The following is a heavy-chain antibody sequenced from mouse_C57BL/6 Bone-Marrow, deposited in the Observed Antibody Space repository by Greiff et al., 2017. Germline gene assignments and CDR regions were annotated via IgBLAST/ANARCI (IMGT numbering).Heavy chain of an antibody. V-gene: IGHV5-15*04. J-gene: IGHJ2*01. CDR2: ISNLAYSI. CDR1: GFTFSDYG. CDR3: ARQGYYGPGYYFDY. D-gene: IGHD1-2*01. Sequence: EVKLEESGGGLVQPGGSLKLSCAASGFTFSDYGMAWVRQAPRKGPEWVAFISNLAYSIYYADTVTGRFTISIENAKNPLYLEMISLRSEDTAMYYCARQGYYGPGYYFDYWGQGTTLTVSS.